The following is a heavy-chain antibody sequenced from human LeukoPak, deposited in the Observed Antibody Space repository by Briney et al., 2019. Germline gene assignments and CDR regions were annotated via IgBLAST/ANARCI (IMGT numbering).Heavy chain of an antibody. V-gene: IGHV3-23*01. D-gene: IGHD6-19*01. CDR1: GFTFRNYA. CDR3: AKASDSGSAYDY. Sequence: GGSLRLSCAASGFTFRNYAMSWVRQAPGKGLEWVSDISGRGGSTYYAESVKGRFTISRDNSKNTQYLQMNSLRAEDTAVYYCAKASDSGSAYDYWGQGTLVTVSS. CDR2: ISGRGGST. J-gene: IGHJ4*02.